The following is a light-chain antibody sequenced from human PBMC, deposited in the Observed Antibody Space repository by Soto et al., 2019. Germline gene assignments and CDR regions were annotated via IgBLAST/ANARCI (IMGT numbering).Light chain of an antibody. CDR2: EVV. CDR3: CSYAGSSMFV. Sequence: QSALTQPASVSGSPGQSITISCTGSSSDVGPYNLVCWYQHHPGKAPKLMISEVVKRPSGVSNRFSGSKSGNTASLTISGLQPEDEADYYCCSYAGSSMFVFGGGTKLTVL. CDR1: SSDVGPYNL. V-gene: IGLV2-23*02. J-gene: IGLJ2*01.